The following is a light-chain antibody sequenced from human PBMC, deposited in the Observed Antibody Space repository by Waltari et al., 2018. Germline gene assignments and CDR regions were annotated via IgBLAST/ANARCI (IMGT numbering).Light chain of an antibody. J-gene: IGKJ1*01. CDR2: WAS. CDR1: KSVLYSSNNKNY. V-gene: IGKV4-1*01. CDR3: QQYYSTPWT. Sequence: DIVMTQSPDSLAASLGERATINCNSSKSVLYSSNNKNYFAWYQQKPGQPPKLLIDWASSRETGVPDRFSGSGSGTDFTLTISSLQAEDVSGYYCQQYYSTPWTFGQGTKVEIK.